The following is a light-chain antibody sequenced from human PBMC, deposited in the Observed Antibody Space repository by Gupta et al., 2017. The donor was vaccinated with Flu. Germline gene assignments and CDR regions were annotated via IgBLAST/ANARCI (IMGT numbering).Light chain of an antibody. V-gene: IGLV2-23*02. Sequence: ITIAAAGTSSDVAHYNLVSWYQHHPGKAPKVMIYEFSKRPSGVSNRFSGSKSDNTASLTISGLQAEDEADYYCCAYAGSTTYFVFGTGTKVTVL. CDR1: SSDVAHYNL. CDR3: CAYAGSTTYFV. CDR2: EFS. J-gene: IGLJ1*01.